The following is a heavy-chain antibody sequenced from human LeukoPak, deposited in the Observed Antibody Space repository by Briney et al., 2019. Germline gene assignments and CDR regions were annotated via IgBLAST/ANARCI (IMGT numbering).Heavy chain of an antibody. CDR3: ARDGGGVVVVVAATTGTGMDV. Sequence: PGGSLRLSCAASGFTFSSYGMNWVRQAPGKGLEWVSSISSSSSYIYYADSVKGRFTISRDNAKNSLYLQMNSLRAGDTAVYYCARDGGGVVVVVAATTGTGMDVWGKGTTVTVSS. V-gene: IGHV3-21*01. J-gene: IGHJ6*04. D-gene: IGHD2-15*01. CDR2: ISSSSSYI. CDR1: GFTFSSYG.